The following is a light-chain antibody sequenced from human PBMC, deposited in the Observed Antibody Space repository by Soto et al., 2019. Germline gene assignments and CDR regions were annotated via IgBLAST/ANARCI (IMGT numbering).Light chain of an antibody. J-gene: IGLJ3*02. CDR1: SSSIGSNY. Sequence: QSVLTQPPSASGTPGQRVTISCSESSSSIGSNYIYWYQQLPGTAPKLLIYRDSQRPSGVPDRFSGSKSGTSASLAISGLRSEDEADYYCAAWDDSLNGWVFGGGTKLTVL. V-gene: IGLV1-47*01. CDR2: RDS. CDR3: AAWDDSLNGWV.